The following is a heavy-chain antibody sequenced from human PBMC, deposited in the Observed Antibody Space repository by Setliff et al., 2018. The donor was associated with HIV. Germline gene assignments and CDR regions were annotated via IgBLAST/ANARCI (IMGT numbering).Heavy chain of an antibody. J-gene: IGHJ6*02. Sequence: SVKVSCKASGGTFSSYAISWVRQAPGQGLEWMGGIIPILGIANYAQKFQGRVTITADESTSTAYMELSSLRSEDTAVYYCARGGYSSSWWNYGMDVWGQGTTVTVSS. CDR3: ARGGYSSSWWNYGMDV. CDR1: GGTFSSYA. V-gene: IGHV1-69*10. CDR2: IIPILGIA. D-gene: IGHD6-13*01.